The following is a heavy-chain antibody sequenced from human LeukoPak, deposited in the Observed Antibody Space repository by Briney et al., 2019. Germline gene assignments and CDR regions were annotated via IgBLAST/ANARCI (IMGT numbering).Heavy chain of an antibody. CDR2: ILYSGST. D-gene: IGHD2-2*01. J-gene: IGHJ5*02. CDR3: ARRLGYCSSTSPCWFDP. CDR1: GGSISSSMYY. Sequence: PSETLSLTCTVSGGSISSSMYYWGWIRQPPGRGLEWIGNILYSGSTYYNPSLNSRVTISVDTSKNQFSLKLSSVTAADTAVYYCARRLGYCSSTSPCWFDPWGQGTLVTVSS. V-gene: IGHV4-39*07.